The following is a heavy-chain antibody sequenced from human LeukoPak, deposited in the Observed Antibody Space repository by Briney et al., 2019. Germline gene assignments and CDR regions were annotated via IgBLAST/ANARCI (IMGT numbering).Heavy chain of an antibody. J-gene: IGHJ4*02. Sequence: ASVKVSCKASGGTFSSYAISWVRQAPGQGLEWMGGIIPIFGTANYAQKFQGRVTITADESTSTAYMELSSLRSEDTAVYYCARDRRSSITIFGAPLYYFDYWGQGTLVTVSS. V-gene: IGHV1-69*13. CDR1: GGTFSSYA. D-gene: IGHD3-3*01. CDR2: IIPIFGTA. CDR3: ARDRRSSITIFGAPLYYFDY.